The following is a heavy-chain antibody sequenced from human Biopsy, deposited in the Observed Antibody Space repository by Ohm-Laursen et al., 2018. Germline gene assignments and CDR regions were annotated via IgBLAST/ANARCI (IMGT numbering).Heavy chain of an antibody. J-gene: IGHJ6*02. V-gene: IGHV2-5*02. D-gene: IGHD1-26*01. Sequence: PTQTLTLTCTVSGFSLSDPRVGVSWIRQAPGKALEWLAHIDWAGDTRYSASLKTRLSISKDTFKDQVVLTMTDIDPVDTATYYCARASASQYYGVDVWGQGTSVTVSS. CDR1: GFSLSDPRVG. CDR3: ARASASQYYGVDV. CDR2: IDWAGDT.